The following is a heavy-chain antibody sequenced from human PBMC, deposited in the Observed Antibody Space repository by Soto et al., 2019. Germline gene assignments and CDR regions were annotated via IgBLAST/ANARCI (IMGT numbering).Heavy chain of an antibody. V-gene: IGHV1-69*13. D-gene: IGHD3-3*01. J-gene: IGHJ6*02. CDR2: IFPICCTA. Sequence: SMRVSCRPSASTFSPYDISRVRQAPGRGLQWMGGIFPICCTANYAQKFQGRVTITADESTSTAYMELSSLRSEDTAVYYCAEGDTIFGVDRLYRPYYYYGMDVWGQGTTVTVSS. CDR3: AEGDTIFGVDRLYRPYYYYGMDV. CDR1: ASTFSPYD.